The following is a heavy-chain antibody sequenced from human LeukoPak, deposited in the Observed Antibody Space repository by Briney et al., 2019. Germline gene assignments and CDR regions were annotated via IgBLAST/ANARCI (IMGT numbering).Heavy chain of an antibody. V-gene: IGHV1-8*01. Sequence: HRASVKVSCKASGYTFTGYDINWVRQATGQGLEWMGWMNPNSGNTGYAQKFQGRVTMTRNTSISTAYMELSSLRSEDTAVYYCARAFHDYGDYIRYYYGMDVWGQGTTVTVSS. CDR3: ARAFHDYGDYIRYYYGMDV. D-gene: IGHD4-17*01. J-gene: IGHJ6*02. CDR2: MNPNSGNT. CDR1: GYTFTGYD.